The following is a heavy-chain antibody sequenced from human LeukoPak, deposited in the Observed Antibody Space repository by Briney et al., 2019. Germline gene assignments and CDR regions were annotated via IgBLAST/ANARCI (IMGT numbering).Heavy chain of an antibody. D-gene: IGHD3-3*01. J-gene: IGHJ6*03. Sequence: SETLSLTCTVSGDSISSGSYYWSWIRQPAGKGLEWIGRIYTSGSTNYNPSLKSRVTISVDTSKNQFSLKLSSVTAADTAVYYCARALFGVVPYSPYYYYYMDVWGKGTTVTVSS. CDR3: ARALFGVVPYSPYYYYYMDV. CDR1: GDSISSGSYY. CDR2: IYTSGST. V-gene: IGHV4-61*02.